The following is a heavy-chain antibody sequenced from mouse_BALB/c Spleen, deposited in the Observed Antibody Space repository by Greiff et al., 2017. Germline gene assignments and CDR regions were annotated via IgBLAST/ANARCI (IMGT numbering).Heavy chain of an antibody. J-gene: IGHJ4*01. CDR2: IWAGGST. CDR3: ARDRGMITTRGYAMDY. D-gene: IGHD2-4*01. CDR1: GFSLTSYG. Sequence: VMLVESGPGLVAPSQSLSITCTVSGFSLTSYGVHWVRQPPGKGLEWLGVIWAGGSTNYNSALMSRLSISKDNSKSQVFLKMNSLQTDDTAMYYCARDRGMITTRGYAMDYWGQGTSVTVSS. V-gene: IGHV2-9*02.